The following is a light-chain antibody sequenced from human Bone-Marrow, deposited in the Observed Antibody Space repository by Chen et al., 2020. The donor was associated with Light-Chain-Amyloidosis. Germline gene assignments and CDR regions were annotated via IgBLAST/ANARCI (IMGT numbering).Light chain of an antibody. J-gene: IGKJ4*01. Sequence: EIVLTQSPGTLSLSPGEGANLSCRASQTLSSNYLTWYQHKFGQAPRLLIYGSSSRATGIPDRFTGSGSGTDFTLTIHRLEPEDFAMYYCQQYGTSPLTFGGGTKVEIK. CDR2: GSS. CDR3: QQYGTSPLT. CDR1: QTLSSNY. V-gene: IGKV3-20*01.